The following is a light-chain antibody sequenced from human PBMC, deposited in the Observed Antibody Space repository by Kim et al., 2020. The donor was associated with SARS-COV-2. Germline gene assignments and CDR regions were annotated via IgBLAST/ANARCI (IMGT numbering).Light chain of an antibody. Sequence: QSVLTQPASVSGSPGQSITISCTGTSSDVGGYNYVSWYQQHPGKAPKLMIYDVTKRPSGVSNRFSGSKSGNTASLIISGLQAEDEAGYYCSSYRSSTFALFGGGTQLTVL. V-gene: IGLV2-14*03. CDR3: SSYRSSTFAL. J-gene: IGLJ2*01. CDR2: DVT. CDR1: SSDVGGYNY.